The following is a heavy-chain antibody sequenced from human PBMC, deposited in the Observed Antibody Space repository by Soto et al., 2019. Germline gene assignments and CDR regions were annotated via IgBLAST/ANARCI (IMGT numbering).Heavy chain of an antibody. D-gene: IGHD3-22*01. Sequence: QVQLVESGGGVVQPGRSLRLSCAASGFTFSSYGIHWVRQAPGKGLEWVAVISYDGSNRYYADSVKGRITISRDNSKNTLYLQMNSLRAEDMAVYYSAKGGYYDSSGYLGWLDYWGQGTLVTVSS. CDR3: AKGGYYDSSGYLGWLDY. V-gene: IGHV3-30*18. CDR2: ISYDGSNR. CDR1: GFTFSSYG. J-gene: IGHJ4*02.